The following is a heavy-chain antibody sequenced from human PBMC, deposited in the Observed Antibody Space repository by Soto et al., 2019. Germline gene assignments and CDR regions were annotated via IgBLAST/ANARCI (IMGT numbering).Heavy chain of an antibody. CDR2: IYHSGST. CDR1: GGSISSGGHS. J-gene: IGHJ4*02. V-gene: IGHV4-30-2*01. CDR3: ATDRHDSSGYYYHYYFDY. Sequence: SETLSLTCVVSGGSISSGGHSWSWIRQPPGKGLEWIGYIYHSGSTYYNPSLKSRVTISVDRSKNQFSLKLSSVTAADTAVYYCATDRHDSSGYYYHYYFDYWGQGTLVTVSS. D-gene: IGHD3-22*01.